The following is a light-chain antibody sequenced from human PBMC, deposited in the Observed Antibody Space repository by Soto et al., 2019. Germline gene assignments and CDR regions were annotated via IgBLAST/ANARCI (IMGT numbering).Light chain of an antibody. J-gene: IGKJ4*01. CDR3: HQSYSAPLT. CDR1: QNISSY. Sequence: DIQMTQSPSSLSASVGDRVTITCRASQNISSYLNWYQQKPGKAPNLLMYAASSLQTGVPSRFIGSGSGTDFTLTISILQPEDFATYYCHQSYSAPLTFGGGTKVEIK. V-gene: IGKV1-39*01. CDR2: AAS.